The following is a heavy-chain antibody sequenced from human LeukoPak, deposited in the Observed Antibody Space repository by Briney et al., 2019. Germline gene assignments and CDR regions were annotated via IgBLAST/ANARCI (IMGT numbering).Heavy chain of an antibody. J-gene: IGHJ4*02. CDR2: ISAYNGNT. CDR3: ARPRSGYYQY. V-gene: IGHV1-18*04. Sequence: GASVKVSCKASGYTFTSYYMHWVRQAPGQGLEWMGWISAYNGNTNYAQKLQGRVTMTTDTSTSTAYMELRSLRSDDTAVYYCARPRSGYYQYWGQGTLVTVSS. D-gene: IGHD3-3*01. CDR1: GYTFTSYY.